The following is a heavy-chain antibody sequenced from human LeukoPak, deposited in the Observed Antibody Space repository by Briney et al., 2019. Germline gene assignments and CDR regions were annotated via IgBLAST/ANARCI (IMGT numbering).Heavy chain of an antibody. CDR3: ARGLYYDSSGFEDY. CDR2: ISHSGGT. J-gene: IGHJ4*02. CDR1: GGSISSGDYY. V-gene: IGHV4-30-4*01. Sequence: SETLSLTCTVSGGSISSGDYYWSWIRQPPGKGLEWVAYISHSGGTYYNPSLKSRVTISVDTSKNQFSLKLSSVTAADTAVYYCARGLYYDSSGFEDYWGQGTLVTVSS. D-gene: IGHD3-22*01.